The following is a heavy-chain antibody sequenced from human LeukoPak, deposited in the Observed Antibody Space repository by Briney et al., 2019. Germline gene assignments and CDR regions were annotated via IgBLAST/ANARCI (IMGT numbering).Heavy chain of an antibody. D-gene: IGHD3-10*01. J-gene: IGHJ4*02. V-gene: IGHV4-31*01. CDR3: ARTAGVINGFDL. CDR1: GGSISSGGYY. Sequence: SETLSLTCSVSGGSISSGGYYWTWIRQHPGRGLEWIGYIFYSGSTYYNPSLKGQFTISVDTSKSQFSLKLNSVTVADTAVYYCARTAGVINGFDLWGQGTLVTVSS. CDR2: IFYSGST.